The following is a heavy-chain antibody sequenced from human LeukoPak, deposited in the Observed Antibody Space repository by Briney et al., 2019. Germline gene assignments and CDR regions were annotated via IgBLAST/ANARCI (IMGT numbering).Heavy chain of an antibody. CDR2: ISYDGSNE. CDR1: GFSFSSYA. D-gene: IGHD6-19*01. Sequence: PGGSLRLSCAASGFSFSSYAMHWVRQAPGKGLEWVAVISYDGSNEYYPDSVKGRFTISRDNSKNTLYLQMNSLRAVDTAVYYCARDSSGSYNWFDPWGQGTLVTVSS. CDR3: ARDSSGSYNWFDP. V-gene: IGHV3-30*04. J-gene: IGHJ5*02.